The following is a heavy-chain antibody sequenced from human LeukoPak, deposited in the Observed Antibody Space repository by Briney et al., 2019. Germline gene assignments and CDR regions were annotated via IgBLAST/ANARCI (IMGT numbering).Heavy chain of an antibody. CDR1: GFTFSSYA. D-gene: IGHD3-22*01. CDR3: ARDSSGYYVVSGSFDY. V-gene: IGHV3-30-3*01. CDR2: ISYDGSNK. J-gene: IGHJ4*02. Sequence: PGGSLRLSCAASGFTFSSYAMHWVRQAPGKGLEWVAVISYDGSNKYYADSVKGRFTISRDNSKNTLYLQMNSLRAEDTAVYYCARDSSGYYVVSGSFDYWGQGTLVTVSS.